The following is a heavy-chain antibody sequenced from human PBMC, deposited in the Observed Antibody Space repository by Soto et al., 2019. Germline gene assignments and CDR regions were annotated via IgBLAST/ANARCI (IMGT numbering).Heavy chain of an antibody. Sequence: SVKVSCKASGGTFSSYAISWVRQAPGQGLEWMGGIIPIFGTANYAQKFQGRVTITADESTSTAYMELSSLRSEDTAVYYCAREGCSSTSCYEDYYYYYYGMDVWGQGTTVTVSS. V-gene: IGHV1-69*13. D-gene: IGHD2-2*01. J-gene: IGHJ6*02. CDR2: IIPIFGTA. CDR3: AREGCSSTSCYEDYYYYYYGMDV. CDR1: GGTFSSYA.